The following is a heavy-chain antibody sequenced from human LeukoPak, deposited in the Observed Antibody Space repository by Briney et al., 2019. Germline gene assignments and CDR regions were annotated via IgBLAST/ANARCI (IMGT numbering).Heavy chain of an antibody. Sequence: PGGSLRLSCAASGFTVSRNYMTWVRQAPGKGLEWVSVIYSDGDTYYVDSVKGRFTISRDNSKNTLYLQMNSLRAEDTAVYYCARVLSGMDVWGQGTTVTVSS. CDR2: IYSDGDT. CDR3: ARVLSGMDV. CDR1: GFTVSRNY. J-gene: IGHJ6*02. V-gene: IGHV3-66*01.